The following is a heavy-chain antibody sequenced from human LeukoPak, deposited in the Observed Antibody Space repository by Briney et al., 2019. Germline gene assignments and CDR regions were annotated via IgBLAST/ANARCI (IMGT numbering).Heavy chain of an antibody. CDR2: INWDGYST. D-gene: IGHD4/OR15-4a*01. CDR1: GFIFDDYG. Sequence: GGSLRLSCAASGFIFDDYGMTWVRHRPGKGLEWVSGINWDGYSTGYADSVRGRFTISRDNAKSTLYLQMNSLRPEDTALYYCVRDLGTDYAFDYWGQGTLVTVSS. V-gene: IGHV3-20*04. CDR3: VRDLGTDYAFDY. J-gene: IGHJ4*02.